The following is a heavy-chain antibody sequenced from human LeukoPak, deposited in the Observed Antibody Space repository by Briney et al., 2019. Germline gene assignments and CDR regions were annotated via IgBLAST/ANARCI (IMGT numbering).Heavy chain of an antibody. J-gene: IGHJ4*02. CDR3: ARELGGVRLVDY. CDR2: IYTSGST. CDR1: GGSISSYY. Sequence: SETLSLTCTVSGGSISSYYWSWIRQPAGKGLEWIGRIYTSGSTNYNPSLKSRVTISVDKSNNQFSLKLSSVTAADTAVYYCARELGGVRLVDYWGQGTLVTVSS. V-gene: IGHV4-4*07. D-gene: IGHD2-8*02.